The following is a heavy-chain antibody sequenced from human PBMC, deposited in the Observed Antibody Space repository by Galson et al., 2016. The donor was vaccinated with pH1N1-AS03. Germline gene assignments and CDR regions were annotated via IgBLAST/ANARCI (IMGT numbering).Heavy chain of an antibody. J-gene: IGHJ5*02. CDR3: ATSGRKNMNYFDNSGS. CDR1: GYTFTNYD. D-gene: IGHD6-19*01. Sequence: SVKVSCKASGYTFTNYDINWVRQATGQGSEWMGWMNPGSGGAGYAQEFQGRVAMTRNTAITTAYMELSGLTPEDTATYYCATSGRKNMNYFDNSGSWGQGTLVSVSS. V-gene: IGHV1-8*02. CDR2: MNPGSGGA.